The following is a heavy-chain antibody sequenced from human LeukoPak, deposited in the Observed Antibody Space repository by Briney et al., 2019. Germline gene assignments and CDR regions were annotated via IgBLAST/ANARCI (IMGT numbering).Heavy chain of an antibody. J-gene: IGHJ6*03. V-gene: IGHV3-20*04. CDR3: AREGRGTMVRGVSYYMDV. CDR1: GFTFDDYG. Sequence: GGSLRLSCAASGFTFDDYGMSWVRQAPGKGLEWVSGINWNGGSTGYADSVKGRFTISRDNAKNSLYLQMNSLRAEDTALYYCAREGRGTMVRGVSYYMDVWGKGTTVTVSS. CDR2: INWNGGST. D-gene: IGHD3-10*01.